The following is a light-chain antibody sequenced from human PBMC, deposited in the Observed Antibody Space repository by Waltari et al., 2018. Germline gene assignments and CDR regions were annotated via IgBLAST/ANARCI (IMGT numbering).Light chain of an antibody. V-gene: IGLV2-14*03. J-gene: IGLJ1*01. Sequence: QPALAQPASVSGSPGQSITISCSGTSSDVGAYDSVSWYQQHPGEVPKLIIYEVTNRPSGVSNRFSGSKSGNTASLTISGLQAEDDADYYCSSYTSTSAYVFGSGTKVTVI. CDR1: SSDVGAYDS. CDR2: EVT. CDR3: SSYTSTSAYV.